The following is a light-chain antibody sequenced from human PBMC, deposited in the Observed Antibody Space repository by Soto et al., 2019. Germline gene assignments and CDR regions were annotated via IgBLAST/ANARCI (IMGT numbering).Light chain of an antibody. J-gene: IGKJ1*01. CDR3: HHYGSSRT. CDR2: RAS. Sequence: VLTQSPGTLSLSPGERATLSCRTSQSIGTTYLAWYQQKPGQAPRLLIYRASSRAAGIPDRFSASGSGTDFTLTITRLEPEDFAVYYCHHYGSSRTFGQGTKVEIK. CDR1: QSIGTTY. V-gene: IGKV3-20*01.